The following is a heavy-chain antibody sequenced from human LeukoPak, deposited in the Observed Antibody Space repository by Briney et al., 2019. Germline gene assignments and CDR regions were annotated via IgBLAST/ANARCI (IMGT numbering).Heavy chain of an antibody. CDR2: INPSGGST. CDR3: ARGREYIVGATAFDY. D-gene: IGHD1-26*01. CDR1: GYTFTSYY. J-gene: IGHJ4*02. Sequence: ASVKVSCKASGYTFTSYYMHWVRQAPGQGLERMGIINPSGGSTSYAQKFQGRVTMTRDTSTSTVYMELSSLRSEDTAVYYCARGREYIVGATAFDYWGQGTLVTVSS. V-gene: IGHV1-46*01.